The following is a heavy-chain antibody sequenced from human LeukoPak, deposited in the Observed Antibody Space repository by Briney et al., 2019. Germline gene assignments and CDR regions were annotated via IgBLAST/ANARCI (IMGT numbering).Heavy chain of an antibody. J-gene: IGHJ4*02. Sequence: ASVKVSCKASGYTFSSYSMNWVRQAPGKGLEWVSSISSSSSYIYYADSVKGRFTISRDNAKNSLYLQMNSLRAEDTAVYYCARDYGGNSGSFGYWGQGTLVTISS. V-gene: IGHV3-21*01. CDR1: GYTFSSYS. CDR3: ARDYGGNSGSFGY. D-gene: IGHD4-23*01. CDR2: ISSSSSYI.